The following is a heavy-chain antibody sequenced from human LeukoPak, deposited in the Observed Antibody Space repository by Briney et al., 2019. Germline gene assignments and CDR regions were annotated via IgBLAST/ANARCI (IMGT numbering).Heavy chain of an antibody. CDR1: GFTFSSYA. J-gene: IGHJ6*02. Sequence: GGSLRLSCAASGFTFSSYAMPWVRQAPGKGLEYVSAISSNGGSTYYANSVKGRFTISRDNSKNTLHLQMGSLRAEDMAVYYCARAEDHYDFWSGYSADYYGMDVWGQGTTVTVSS. CDR3: ARAEDHYDFWSGYSADYYGMDV. CDR2: ISSNGGST. V-gene: IGHV3-64*01. D-gene: IGHD3-3*01.